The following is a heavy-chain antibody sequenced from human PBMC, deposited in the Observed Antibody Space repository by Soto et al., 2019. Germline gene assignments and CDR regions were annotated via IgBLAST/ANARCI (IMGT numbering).Heavy chain of an antibody. V-gene: IGHV4-59*08. J-gene: IGHJ4*02. CDR2: IYFSGST. CDR1: GGSISSYY. CDR3: AKVTRYLGGFDF. D-gene: IGHD3-16*01. Sequence: QVQLQESGPGLVKPSETLSLTCTVSGGSISSYYWSWIRQPPGKGLECIGYIYFSGSTNYNPSLKSRVTISVDTSKNQFSQKLSSVTAADTAVYYCAKVTRYLGGFDFWGQVTLVTVSS.